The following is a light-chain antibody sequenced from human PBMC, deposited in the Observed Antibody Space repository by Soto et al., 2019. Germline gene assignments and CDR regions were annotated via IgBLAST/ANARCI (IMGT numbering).Light chain of an antibody. CDR1: QSVSSSY. Sequence: IVLTQSPGTLSLSPGERATLSCRASQSVSSSYLAWYQQKPGQAPRLLIYGASSRATGIPDRFSGSGSGTDFTLTISRLEPEDFALYYCQQFDSSPVYTFGQGPKLEIK. CDR2: GAS. CDR3: QQFDSSPVYT. J-gene: IGKJ2*01. V-gene: IGKV3-20*01.